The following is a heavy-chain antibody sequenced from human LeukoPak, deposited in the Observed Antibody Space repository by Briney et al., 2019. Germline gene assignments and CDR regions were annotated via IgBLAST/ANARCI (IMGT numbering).Heavy chain of an antibody. CDR3: ARGLYSSSWYVPAGY. D-gene: IGHD6-13*01. J-gene: IGHJ4*02. CDR2: IYTSGRT. V-gene: IGHV4-61*02. CDR1: GGSITFGSYY. Sequence: SETLSLTCTVSGGSITFGSYYWAWIRQPAGKGLEWIGRIYTSGRTFYNPSLKSRVTISMDTSKNQFSLKLSSVTAADTAVYYCARGLYSSSWYVPAGYWGQGTLVTVSS.